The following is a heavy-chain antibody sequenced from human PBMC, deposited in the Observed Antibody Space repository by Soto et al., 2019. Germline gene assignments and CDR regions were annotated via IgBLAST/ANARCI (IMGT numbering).Heavy chain of an antibody. CDR2: IIPIFGTA. J-gene: IGHJ6*02. CDR3: ARVSLYPFSSSSSFYYYGMDV. V-gene: IGHV1-69*13. D-gene: IGHD6-6*01. CDR1: GGTFSSYA. Sequence: SVKVSCKASGGTFSSYAISWVRQAPGQGLEWMGGIIPIFGTANYAQKFQGRVTITADESTSTAYMELSSLRSEDTAVYYCARVSLYPFSSSSSFYYYGMDVWGQGTTVTVSS.